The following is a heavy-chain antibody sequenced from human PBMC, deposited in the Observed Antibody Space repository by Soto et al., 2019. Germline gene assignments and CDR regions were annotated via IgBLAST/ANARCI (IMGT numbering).Heavy chain of an antibody. CDR3: ARGSTAITSFRYGMDV. CDR2: IREKTHSYTT. D-gene: IGHD4-4*01. V-gene: IGHV3-72*01. J-gene: IGHJ6*02. Sequence: EVQLVESGGGLVQPGGSLRLSCAASGFTFSDHYMDWVRQAPGKGLEWVGRIREKTHSYTTEYAASVKGRFSISRDDSENSLFLQMNSLKTEDSAVYYCARGSTAITSFRYGMDVWGQGTTVTVSS. CDR1: GFTFSDHY.